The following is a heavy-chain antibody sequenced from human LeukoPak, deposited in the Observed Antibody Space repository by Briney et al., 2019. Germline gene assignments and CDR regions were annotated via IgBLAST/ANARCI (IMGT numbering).Heavy chain of an antibody. CDR3: ATDVYYRASTGYSDN. V-gene: IGHV3-30*02. CDR2: IQYDGGNK. CDR1: GFIFSTYG. J-gene: IGHJ4*03. D-gene: IGHD3-16*01. Sequence: GGSLRLSCAASGFIFSTYGMHWVRQAPGKGLEWVTFIQYDGGNKNYADSVRGRFTISRDNSKNTLYMQMNSLRAEDTAVYYCATDVYYRASTGYSDNWGQGTLVTVSS.